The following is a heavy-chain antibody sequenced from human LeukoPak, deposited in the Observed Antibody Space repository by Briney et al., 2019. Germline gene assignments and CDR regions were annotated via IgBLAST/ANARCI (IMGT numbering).Heavy chain of an antibody. J-gene: IGHJ6*02. V-gene: IGHV3-21*01. CDR1: GFTFSSYS. CDR2: ISSSSSYI. Sequence: KSGGSLRLSCAASGFTFSSYSMNWVRQAPGKGLEWVSSISSSSSYIYYADSVKGRFTISRDNAKNSLYLQMNSLRAEDTAVYYCARDLIAVAGSGSYYYYYGMDVWGQGTTVTVSS. D-gene: IGHD6-19*01. CDR3: ARDLIAVAGSGSYYYYYGMDV.